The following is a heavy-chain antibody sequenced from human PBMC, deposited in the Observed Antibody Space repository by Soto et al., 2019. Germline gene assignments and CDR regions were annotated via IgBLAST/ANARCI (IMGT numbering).Heavy chain of an antibody. D-gene: IGHD2-15*01. CDR2: ISAYNGNT. CDR3: ARERLSSVVTFHYYYYGMDV. Sequence: ASVKVSCKASGYTFTSYGISWVRQAPGQGLEWMGWISAYNGNTNYAQKFQGRVTMTADESTSTAYMELSSLRSEDTAVYYCARERLSSVVTFHYYYYGMDVWGQGTTVTVSS. J-gene: IGHJ6*02. V-gene: IGHV1-18*01. CDR1: GYTFTSYG.